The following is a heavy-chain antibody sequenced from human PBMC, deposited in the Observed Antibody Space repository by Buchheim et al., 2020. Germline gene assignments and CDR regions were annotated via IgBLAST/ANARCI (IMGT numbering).Heavy chain of an antibody. CDR2: INGDESST. Sequence: EVQLVESGGGLIQPGGSLRLSCAASGFTVSSNYMSWVRQAPGKGLVWVSRINGDESSTSYADSVKGRFTISRDNAKNTLYLQMNSLRVEDTAVYYCARDRYWIGGDAFDIWGQGT. CDR3: ARDRYWIGGDAFDI. V-gene: IGHV3-74*01. CDR1: GFTVSSNY. D-gene: IGHD3-10*01. J-gene: IGHJ3*02.